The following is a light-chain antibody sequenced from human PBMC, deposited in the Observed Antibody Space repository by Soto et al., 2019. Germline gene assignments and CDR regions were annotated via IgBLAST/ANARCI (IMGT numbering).Light chain of an antibody. CDR2: DVS. J-gene: IGLJ1*01. V-gene: IGLV2-11*01. CDR3: CSYAENYTYV. Sequence: QSVLTQPRSVSGSPGQSVTISCTGTSSDVGAYNYVSWYQQHPGKAPKLMTYDVSKRPSGVPDRFSGSKSGNTASLTISGPQAEAEAHYYCCSYAENYTYVFGNGTKVT. CDR1: SSDVGAYNY.